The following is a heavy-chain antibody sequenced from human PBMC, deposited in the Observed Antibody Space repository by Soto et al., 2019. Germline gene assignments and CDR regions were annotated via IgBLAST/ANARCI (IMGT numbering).Heavy chain of an antibody. D-gene: IGHD3-9*01. J-gene: IGHJ4*02. Sequence: GGSLRLSCAASGFTFSSYAMTWVRQAPGKGLEWVSGIGASGGNTEYADSVKGRFTISRDNSKNTLYLQMNSLRAEDTAVYYCAKYVIFDWVLFPDYWGQGTLVTVSS. CDR2: IGASGGNT. V-gene: IGHV3-23*01. CDR3: AKYVIFDWVLFPDY. CDR1: GFTFSSYA.